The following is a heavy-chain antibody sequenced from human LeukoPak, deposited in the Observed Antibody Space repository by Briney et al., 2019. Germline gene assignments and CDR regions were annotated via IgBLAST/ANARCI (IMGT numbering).Heavy chain of an antibody. Sequence: PSETLSLTCTVSGGSISSYYWSWIRQPPGKGLEWIGYIYYSGSTNYNPSLKSRVTISVDTSRNQFSLKLSSVTAADTAVYYCAGDYYYGMDVWGQGTTVTVSS. CDR1: GGSISSYY. CDR3: AGDYYYGMDV. CDR2: IYYSGST. J-gene: IGHJ6*02. V-gene: IGHV4-59*12.